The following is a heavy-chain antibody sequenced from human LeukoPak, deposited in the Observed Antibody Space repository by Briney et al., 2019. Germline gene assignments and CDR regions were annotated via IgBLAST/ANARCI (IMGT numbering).Heavy chain of an antibody. Sequence: GGSLRLSCAASGFTFSAFGMNWVRQAPGKGLEWVSTITKSGDTTYYVDSVKGRFTISRDNSKNTLYLQMSSLRAEDTAKYYCTKDYCGRFCSAVWGQGTTATVSS. D-gene: IGHD3-3*01. CDR2: ITKSGDTT. J-gene: IGHJ6*02. V-gene: IGHV3-23*01. CDR1: GFTFSAFG. CDR3: TKDYCGRFCSAV.